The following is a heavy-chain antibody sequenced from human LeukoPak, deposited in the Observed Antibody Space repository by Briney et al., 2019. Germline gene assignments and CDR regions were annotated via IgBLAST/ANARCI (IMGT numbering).Heavy chain of an antibody. Sequence: GGSLRLSCAASGFTFSSYGMHWVRQAPGKGLEWVSAISGSGGSTYYADSVKGRFTISRDNSKNTLYLQMNSLRAEDTAVYYCARDRIQGGFGEDYWGQGTLVTVSS. D-gene: IGHD3-10*01. J-gene: IGHJ4*02. V-gene: IGHV3-23*01. CDR3: ARDRIQGGFGEDY. CDR1: GFTFSSYG. CDR2: ISGSGGST.